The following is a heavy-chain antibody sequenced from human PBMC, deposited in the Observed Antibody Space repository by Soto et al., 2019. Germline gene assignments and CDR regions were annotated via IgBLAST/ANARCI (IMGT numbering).Heavy chain of an antibody. CDR2: INAGNGNT. CDR3: ARDVVVAASTVYYYGMDV. CDR1: GYTFTSYA. V-gene: IGHV1-3*01. J-gene: IGHJ6*02. Sequence: QVQLVQSGAEVKKPGASVKVSCKASGYTFTSYAMHWVRQAPGQRLEWMGWINAGNGNTKYSQKFQGRVTITRDTSASTAYMELSSLRSEDTAVYYCARDVVVAASTVYYYGMDVWGQGTTVTVSS. D-gene: IGHD2-15*01.